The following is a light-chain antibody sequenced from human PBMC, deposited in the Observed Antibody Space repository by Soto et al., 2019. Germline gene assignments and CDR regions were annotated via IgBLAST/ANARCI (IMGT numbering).Light chain of an antibody. Sequence: EIVMTQSPATLSVSPGERTTLSCRASQSVSTILAWYQQKPGQAPRLLIYGASTRATGIPVRFSGSGSGTHFTLTISSLQPEDFATYYCHQHYNTPRTFGQGTKGDIK. V-gene: IGKV3-15*01. CDR1: QSVSTI. CDR3: HQHYNTPRT. CDR2: GAS. J-gene: IGKJ1*01.